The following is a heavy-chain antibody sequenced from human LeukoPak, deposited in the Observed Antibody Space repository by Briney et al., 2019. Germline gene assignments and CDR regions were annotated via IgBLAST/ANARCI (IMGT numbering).Heavy chain of an antibody. V-gene: IGHV1-8*02. Sequence: ASVKVSCKASGGTFSSYDINWVRQATGQGLEWMGWMNPNSGNTGYAQKFQGRVTMTRNTSISTAYMELSSLRSEDTAVYYCARPLVGATGGYAFDIWGQGTMVTVSS. D-gene: IGHD1-26*01. CDR1: GGTFSSYD. J-gene: IGHJ3*02. CDR2: MNPNSGNT. CDR3: ARPLVGATGGYAFDI.